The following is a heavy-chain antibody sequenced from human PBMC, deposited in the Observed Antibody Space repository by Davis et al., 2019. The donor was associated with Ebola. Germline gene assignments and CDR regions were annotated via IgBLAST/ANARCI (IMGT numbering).Heavy chain of an antibody. J-gene: IGHJ6*02. CDR1: GFTFSSYE. CDR3: ARNADYYDSSDYYYYYGMDV. D-gene: IGHD3-22*01. CDR2: ISSSGSTI. Sequence: GESLKISCAASGFTFSSYEMNWVRQAPGKGLEWVSYISSSGSTIYYADSVKGRFTISRDNAKNSLYLQMNSLRAEDTAVYYCARNADYYDSSDYYYYYGMDVWGQGTTVTVSS. V-gene: IGHV3-48*03.